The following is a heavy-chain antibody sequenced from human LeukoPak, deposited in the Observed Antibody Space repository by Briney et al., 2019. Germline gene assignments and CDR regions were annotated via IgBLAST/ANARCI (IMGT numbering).Heavy chain of an antibody. CDR2: IRYDGSNK. CDR1: GFTFSSYG. D-gene: IGHD3-22*01. V-gene: IGHV3-30*02. CDR3: ARRGQPGGDSSFDY. Sequence: GGSLRLSCAASGFTFSSYGMHWVRQAPGKGLEWVAFIRYDGSNKYYADSVKGRFAISRDNSKNTLYLQMNSLGAEDTAVYYCARRGQPGGDSSFDYWGQGTLVTVSS. J-gene: IGHJ4*02.